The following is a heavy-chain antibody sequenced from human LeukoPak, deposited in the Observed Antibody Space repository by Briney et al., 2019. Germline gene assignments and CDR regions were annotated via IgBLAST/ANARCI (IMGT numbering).Heavy chain of an antibody. CDR3: ASSSKYYDFWSGYSGGMDWFDP. V-gene: IGHV1-2*02. CDR1: GYTFTGYY. J-gene: IGHJ5*02. D-gene: IGHD3-3*01. CDR2: INPNSGGT. Sequence: ASVKVSCKASGYTFTGYYMHWVRQAPGQGLEWMGWINPNSGGTNYAQKFQGRVTMTRDTSISTAYMELSRLRSDDTAVYYCASSSKYYDFWSGYSGGMDWFDPWGQGTLVTVSS.